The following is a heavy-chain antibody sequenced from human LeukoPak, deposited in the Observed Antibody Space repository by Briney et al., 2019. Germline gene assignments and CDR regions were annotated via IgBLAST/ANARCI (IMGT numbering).Heavy chain of an antibody. Sequence: GGSLRLSCAASGFTFSSYWMSWVRQAPGKGLEWVANIKQDGSEKYYVDSVKGRFTISRDNSKNTLYLQMNSLRAEDTAVYYCASDVTSSGWSCLDYWGQGTLVTVSS. CDR1: GFTFSSYW. CDR2: IKQDGSEK. J-gene: IGHJ4*02. D-gene: IGHD6-19*01. CDR3: ASDVTSSGWSCLDY. V-gene: IGHV3-7*01.